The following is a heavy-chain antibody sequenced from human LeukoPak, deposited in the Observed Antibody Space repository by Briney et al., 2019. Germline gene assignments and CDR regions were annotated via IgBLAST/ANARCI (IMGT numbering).Heavy chain of an antibody. CDR1: GGSINLSPYY. CDR2: IFYSGST. J-gene: IGHJ4*02. V-gene: IGHV4-39*07. Sequence: SDTLSLTCSVPGGSINLSPYYWGWIRQPPGKGLEWIGIIFYSGSTYYSPSLNSRVIISVDTSKNQFSLNLSSVTAADTALYYCVREYSRSGSYNYWGQGALVTVSS. D-gene: IGHD3-10*01. CDR3: VREYSRSGSYNY.